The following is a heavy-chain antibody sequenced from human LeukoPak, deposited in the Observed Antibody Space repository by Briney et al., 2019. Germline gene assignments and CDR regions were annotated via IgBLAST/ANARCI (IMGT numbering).Heavy chain of an antibody. Sequence: SETLSLTCTVSGYSISSGYYWCWIRQPPGKGLERIGYIYYSGSTNYNPSLKSRVTISVDTSKNQFSLRLSSVTAADTAVYYCARVTGYMIEDYFDYWGQGTLVTVSS. J-gene: IGHJ4*02. CDR3: ARVTGYMIEDYFDY. CDR2: IYYSGST. V-gene: IGHV4-61*01. CDR1: GYSISSGYY. D-gene: IGHD3-22*01.